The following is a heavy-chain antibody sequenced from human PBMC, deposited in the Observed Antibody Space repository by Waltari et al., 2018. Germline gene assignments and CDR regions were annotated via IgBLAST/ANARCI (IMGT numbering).Heavy chain of an antibody. J-gene: IGHJ2*01. CDR1: GGSISSYY. V-gene: IGHV4-59*01. CDR3: ARDATTVVPQNWYFDL. Sequence: QVQLQESGPGLVKPSETLSLTCTVSGGSISSYYWSWIRQPPGKGLEWIGYIHYSGSTNYNPSRKSRVTISVDTSKNQFSLKLSSVTAADTAVYYCARDATTVVPQNWYFDLWGRGTLVTVSS. D-gene: IGHD4-17*01. CDR2: IHYSGST.